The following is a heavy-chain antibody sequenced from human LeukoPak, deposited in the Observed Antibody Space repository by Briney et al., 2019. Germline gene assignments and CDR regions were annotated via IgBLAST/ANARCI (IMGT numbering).Heavy chain of an antibody. J-gene: IGHJ5*02. Sequence: PSETLSLTCTVSGGSISSGDYYWSWIRQPPGKGLEWIGYIYYSGSTYYNPSLKSRVTISVDTSKNQFSLKLSSVTAADTAVYYCARGSSDFWSGYPLDWFDPWGQGTLVTVSS. V-gene: IGHV4-30-4*01. CDR2: IYYSGST. D-gene: IGHD3-3*01. CDR3: ARGSSDFWSGYPLDWFDP. CDR1: GGSISSGDYY.